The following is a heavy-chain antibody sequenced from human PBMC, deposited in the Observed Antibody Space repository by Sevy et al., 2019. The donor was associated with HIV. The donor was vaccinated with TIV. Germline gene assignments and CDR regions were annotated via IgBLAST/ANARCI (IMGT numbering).Heavy chain of an antibody. CDR1: GFTFSNYA. V-gene: IGHV3-23*01. CDR3: AKGPLFRPVDP. D-gene: IGHD6-6*01. CDR2: ISGSGDST. Sequence: GGSLRLSCAASGFTFSNYAMSWVRQAPGKGLEWVSTISGSGDSTYYADSVKGRFTVSRDNSKNTLYLQMNSLRAEDTAVYYCAKGPLFRPVDPWGQGTLVTVSS. J-gene: IGHJ5*02.